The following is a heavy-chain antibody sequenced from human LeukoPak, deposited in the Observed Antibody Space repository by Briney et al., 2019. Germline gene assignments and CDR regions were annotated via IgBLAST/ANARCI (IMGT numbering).Heavy chain of an antibody. D-gene: IGHD3-3*01. J-gene: IGHJ4*02. Sequence: ASVKVSCKASGYTFTGYYMHWVRQAPGQGLEWMGWINPNSGGTNYAQKFQGRVTMTRDTSISTAYMELSRLRSDDTAVYYCARDLDYDFWSGYGVEGGDYFDYWGQGTLVTVSS. CDR3: ARDLDYDFWSGYGVEGGDYFDY. V-gene: IGHV1-2*02. CDR2: INPNSGGT. CDR1: GYTFTGYY.